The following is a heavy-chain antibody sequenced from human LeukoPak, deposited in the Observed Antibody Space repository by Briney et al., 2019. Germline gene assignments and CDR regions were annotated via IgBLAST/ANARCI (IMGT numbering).Heavy chain of an antibody. CDR1: GGSFSSYY. Sequence: PSETLSLTCAVYGGSFSSYYWSWIRQPPGKGLEWIGYIYYSGSTNYNPSLKSRVTISVDTSKNQFSLKLSSVTAADTAVYYCACIAVAGISYWGQGTLVTVSS. CDR3: ACIAVAGISY. CDR2: IYYSGST. V-gene: IGHV4-59*01. D-gene: IGHD6-19*01. J-gene: IGHJ4*02.